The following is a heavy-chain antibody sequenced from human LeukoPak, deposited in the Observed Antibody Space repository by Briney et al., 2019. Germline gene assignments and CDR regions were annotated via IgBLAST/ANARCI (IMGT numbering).Heavy chain of an antibody. CDR2: IRCDGSNK. CDR1: GFTFSSYA. Sequence: GGSLRLSCAASGFTFSSYAMHWVRQAPGKGLEWGAFIRCDGSNKSYGDSVKGRFTISRDNSKNTLYLQMKSLRAEDTAVYYCAKGGGYEAQYYYYFLDVWDKGTTVTISS. J-gene: IGHJ6*03. V-gene: IGHV3-30*02. D-gene: IGHD5-12*01. CDR3: AKGGGYEAQYYYYFLDV.